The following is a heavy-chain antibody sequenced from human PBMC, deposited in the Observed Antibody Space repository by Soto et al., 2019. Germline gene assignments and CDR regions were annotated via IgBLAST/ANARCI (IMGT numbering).Heavy chain of an antibody. J-gene: IGHJ6*02. CDR3: AKATSGALHIHHFFGMDV. Sequence: EVQLLESGGGLVQPGGSLRLSCAASGLTFSSYAMSWVSQAPGKGLEWVSSIRGSGESTYYADSVKGRFTISRNNSKNSLHLQMNSLKAEDTALYYCAKATSGALHIHHFFGMDVWGQGATVTVSS. D-gene: IGHD2-21*01. CDR1: GLTFSSYA. CDR2: IRGSGEST. V-gene: IGHV3-23*01.